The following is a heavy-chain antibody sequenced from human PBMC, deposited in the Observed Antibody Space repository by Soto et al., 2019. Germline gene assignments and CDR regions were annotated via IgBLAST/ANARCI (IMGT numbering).Heavy chain of an antibody. CDR2: ISYDGSNK. V-gene: IGHV3-30*18. D-gene: IGHD4-17*01. J-gene: IGHJ4*02. Sequence: PGGSLRLSCAASGFTFSSYGMHWVRQAPGKGLEWVAVISYDGSNKYYADSVKGRFTISRDNSKNTLYLQMNSLRAEDTAVYYCAKLSWTTVTTKRQSSFDYWGQGTLVTVSS. CDR3: AKLSWTTVTTKRQSSFDY. CDR1: GFTFSSYG.